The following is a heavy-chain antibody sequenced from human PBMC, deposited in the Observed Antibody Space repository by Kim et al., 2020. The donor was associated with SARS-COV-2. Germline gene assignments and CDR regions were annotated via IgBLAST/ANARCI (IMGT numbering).Heavy chain of an antibody. CDR1: GYTLTELS. D-gene: IGHD3-22*01. CDR3: ATSLAIITIITPPENNYYYYYGMDV. CDR2: FDPEDGET. J-gene: IGHJ6*02. V-gene: IGHV1-24*01. Sequence: ASVKVSCKVSGYTLTELSMHWVRQAPGKGLEWMGGFDPEDGETIYAQKFQGRVTMTEDTSTDTAYMELSSLRSEDTAVYYCATSLAIITIITPPENNYYYYYGMDVWGQGTTVTVSS.